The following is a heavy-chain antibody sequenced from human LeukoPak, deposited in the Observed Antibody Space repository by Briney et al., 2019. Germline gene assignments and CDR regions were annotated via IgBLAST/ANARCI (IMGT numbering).Heavy chain of an antibody. D-gene: IGHD2-2*01. CDR2: ISSSSSYI. CDR1: GFTFSSYS. V-gene: IGHV3-21*01. J-gene: IGHJ4*02. Sequence: GGSLRLSCAASGFTFSSYSMNWVRQAPGKGLEWVSSISSSSSYIYYADSVRGRFTISRDNAKNSLYLQMNSLRAEDTAVYYCAREYCSSTSCWYFDYWGQGTLVTVSS. CDR3: AREYCSSTSCWYFDY.